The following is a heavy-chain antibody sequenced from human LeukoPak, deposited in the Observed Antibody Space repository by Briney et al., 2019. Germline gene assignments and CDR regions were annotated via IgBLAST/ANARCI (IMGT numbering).Heavy chain of an antibody. J-gene: IGHJ4*02. V-gene: IGHV3-33*01. Sequence: GGSLRLSCTASGFTFSSYDMHWVRQAPGKGLEWVAVIWYDGSNKYYADSVKGRFTISRDNSKNTLYLQLNSLRAEDTAVYYCARDRQQLDYWGQGTLVTVSS. CDR2: IWYDGSNK. CDR1: GFTFSSYD. CDR3: ARDRQQLDY. D-gene: IGHD6-13*01.